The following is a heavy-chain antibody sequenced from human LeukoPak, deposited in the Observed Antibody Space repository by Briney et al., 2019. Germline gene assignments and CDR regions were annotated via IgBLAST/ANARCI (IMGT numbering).Heavy chain of an antibody. Sequence: GGSLRLSCAASGFTFSSYSMNWVRQAPGKGLEWVSYISSSSSTIYYADSVKGRFTISRDNAKSSPYLQMNSLRAEDTAVYYCARNGYYDSSGYMYYWGQGTLVTVSS. CDR3: ARNGYYDSSGYMYY. CDR1: GFTFSSYS. J-gene: IGHJ4*02. V-gene: IGHV3-48*01. D-gene: IGHD3-22*01. CDR2: ISSSSSTI.